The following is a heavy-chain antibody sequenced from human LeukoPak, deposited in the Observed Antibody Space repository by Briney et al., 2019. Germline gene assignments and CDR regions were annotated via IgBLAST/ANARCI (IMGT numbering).Heavy chain of an antibody. CDR1: GFTFSNYA. CDR2: ISGSGGST. D-gene: IGHD5-12*01. CDR3: AKDPAVATSRDY. Sequence: PGGSLRLSRAASGFTFSNYAMSWVRQAPRKGLEWVSAISGSGGSTYYADSVKGRFTISRDNSKNTLYPQMNSLRAEDTAVYYCAKDPAVATSRDYWGQGTLVTVSS. V-gene: IGHV3-23*01. J-gene: IGHJ4*02.